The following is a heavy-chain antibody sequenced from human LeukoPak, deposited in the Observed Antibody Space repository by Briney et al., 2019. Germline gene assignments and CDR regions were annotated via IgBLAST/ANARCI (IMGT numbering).Heavy chain of an antibody. D-gene: IGHD2-2*01. J-gene: IGHJ4*02. CDR2: VSYTGST. Sequence: SETLSLTCSVSGGSLSSGGHYWSWIRQQPGEGLEWVGYVSYTGSTYYNPSLKSRVTMSVDIAKNQFFLELNSVTAADTAVYFCATTVEVPAAHFDHWGQGTLVTVSS. V-gene: IGHV4-31*03. CDR3: ATTVEVPAAHFDH. CDR1: GGSLSSGGHY.